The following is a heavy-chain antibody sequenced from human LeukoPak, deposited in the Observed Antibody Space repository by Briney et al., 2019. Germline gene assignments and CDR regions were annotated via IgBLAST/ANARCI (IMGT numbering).Heavy chain of an antibody. CDR2: VSYDGSNK. CDR1: GFTFSSHA. CDR3: ARGGSGSYYYYFYYMDV. D-gene: IGHD3-10*01. V-gene: IGHV3-30*01. Sequence: GSLRLSCAASGFTFSSHAMHWVRQAPGKGLEWVAIVSYDGSNKYYADSVKGRFTISRDNSKNTLFLQMNSLRAEDTAVYYCARGGSGSYYYYFYYMDVWGKGTTVTVSS. J-gene: IGHJ6*03.